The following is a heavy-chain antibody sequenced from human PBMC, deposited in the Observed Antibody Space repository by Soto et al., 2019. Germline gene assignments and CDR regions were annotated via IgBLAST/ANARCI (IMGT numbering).Heavy chain of an antibody. V-gene: IGHV2-5*02. Sequence: QITLKESGPPLVKPTQTLTLTCTFSGFSLSTSGVGVGWIRQPPGKALEWLALIYWDDDKRYSPSLKSRLTLTKATSKNQVVLTMTNMDPVDTATYYCALSPSAAANFDYWGQGTLVTVSS. J-gene: IGHJ4*02. D-gene: IGHD6-25*01. CDR1: GFSLSTSGVG. CDR2: IYWDDDK. CDR3: ALSPSAAANFDY.